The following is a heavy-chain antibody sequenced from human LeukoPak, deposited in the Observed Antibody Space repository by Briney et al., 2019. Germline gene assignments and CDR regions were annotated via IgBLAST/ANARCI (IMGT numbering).Heavy chain of an antibody. D-gene: IGHD6-19*01. J-gene: IGHJ4*02. CDR2: IYHSGST. V-gene: IGHV4-30-2*01. Sequence: SETLSLTCAVSGGSISSGGYSWSWIRQPPGKGLEWIGYIYHSGSTYYNPSLKSRVTISVDTSKNQFSLKLSSVTAADTAVYYCARDGYSSPYYFDYWGQGTLVTVSS. CDR1: GGSISSGGYS. CDR3: ARDGYSSPYYFDY.